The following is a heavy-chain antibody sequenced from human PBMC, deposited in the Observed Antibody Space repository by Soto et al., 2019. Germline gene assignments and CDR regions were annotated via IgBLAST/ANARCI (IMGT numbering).Heavy chain of an antibody. V-gene: IGHV1-46*01. CDR2: INPSGGST. CDR3: ARVRLAAGQGIFDY. D-gene: IGHD6-13*01. J-gene: IGHJ4*02. Sequence: WVRQAPGQGLEWMGIINPSGGSTSYAQKFQGRVTMTRDTSTSTVYMELSSLRSEDTAVYYCARVRLAAGQGIFDYWGQGTLVTVSS.